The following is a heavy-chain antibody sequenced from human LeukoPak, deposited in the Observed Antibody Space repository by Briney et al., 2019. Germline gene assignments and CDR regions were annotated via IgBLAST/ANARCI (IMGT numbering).Heavy chain of an antibody. CDR2: IIPIFGTA. CDR3: ARDSLYSSSWPHYYGMDV. V-gene: IGHV1-69*13. J-gene: IGHJ6*02. Sequence: ASAKVSCKASGGTFSSYAISWVRQAPGQGLEWMGGIIPIFGTANYAQKFQGRVTITADESTSTAYMELSSLRSEDTAVYYCARDSLYSSSWPHYYGMDVWGQGTTVTVSS. CDR1: GGTFSSYA. D-gene: IGHD6-13*01.